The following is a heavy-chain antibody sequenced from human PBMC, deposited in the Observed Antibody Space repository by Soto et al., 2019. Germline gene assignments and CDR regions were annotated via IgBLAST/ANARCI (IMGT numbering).Heavy chain of an antibody. CDR1: GGSISSNNL. CDR2: IYHSGSG. J-gene: IGHJ4*02. Sequence: PSETLSLTCAVSGGSISSNNLWCWVRQSPGQGLEWIGEIYHSGSGNYNPSLKSRVIISADTSKNQFSLKLSSVTAADTAVYYCAVAMTTVTTYDYWGQGTLVTVSS. V-gene: IGHV4-4*02. CDR3: AVAMTTVTTYDY. D-gene: IGHD4-17*01.